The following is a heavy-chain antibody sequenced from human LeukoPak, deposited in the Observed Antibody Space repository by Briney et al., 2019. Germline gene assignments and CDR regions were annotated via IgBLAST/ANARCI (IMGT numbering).Heavy chain of an antibody. CDR1: GDFLSSSSYY. CDR2: IHYSGGT. J-gene: IGHJ4*02. CDR3: ARYSTVTRFDY. Sequence: SETLSLTCTVSGDFLSSSSYYWSWIREPPGKGVEWIGTIHYSGGTYHNPSLKSRVTLSVDTSKNQFSLKVTSVTAADMATYYCARYSTVTRFDYWGQGTLVTVSS. V-gene: IGHV4-39*01. D-gene: IGHD4-17*01.